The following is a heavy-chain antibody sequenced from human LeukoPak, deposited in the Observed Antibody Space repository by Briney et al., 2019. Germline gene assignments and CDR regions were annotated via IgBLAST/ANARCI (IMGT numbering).Heavy chain of an antibody. J-gene: IGHJ6*03. CDR2: IIPIFGTA. CDR1: GGTFSSYA. V-gene: IGHV1-69*05. CDR3: ARGYSSGWYYYYMDA. D-gene: IGHD6-19*01. Sequence: GASVKVSCKASGGTFSSYAISWVRQAPGQGLEWRGGIIPIFGTANYAQKYQGRVTITTDESTSTAYMELSSLRSEDTAVYYCARGYSSGWYYYYMDAWGKGTTVTVSS.